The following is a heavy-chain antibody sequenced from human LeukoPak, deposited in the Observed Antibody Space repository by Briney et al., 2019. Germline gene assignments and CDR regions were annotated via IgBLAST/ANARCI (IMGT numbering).Heavy chain of an antibody. CDR1: GGSISSSSYY. Sequence: SETLSLTCTVSGGSISSSSYYWGWIRQPPGKGLEWIGSIYYSGSTYYNPSLKSRVTISVDTSKNQFSLKLSSVTAADTAVYYCARDTMVRGAVLNWFDPWGQGTLVTVSS. D-gene: IGHD3-10*01. CDR3: ARDTMVRGAVLNWFDP. J-gene: IGHJ5*02. CDR2: IYYSGST. V-gene: IGHV4-39*07.